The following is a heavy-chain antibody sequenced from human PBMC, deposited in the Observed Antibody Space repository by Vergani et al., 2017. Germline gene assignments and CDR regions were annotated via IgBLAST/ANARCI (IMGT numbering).Heavy chain of an antibody. D-gene: IGHD2-21*02. V-gene: IGHV4-39*01. CDR3: ARHLAYCGGDCYPYYYGMYV. CDR2: IYYSGST. Sequence: QLQLQESGPGLVKPSETLSLTCTVSGGSISSSSYYWGWIRQPPGKGLGWIGSIYYSGSTYYNPSLKSRVTISVDTSKNQFSLKLSSVTASDTAVYYCARHLAYCGGDCYPYYYGMYVWGQGTTVTVSS. J-gene: IGHJ6*02. CDR1: GGSISSSSYY.